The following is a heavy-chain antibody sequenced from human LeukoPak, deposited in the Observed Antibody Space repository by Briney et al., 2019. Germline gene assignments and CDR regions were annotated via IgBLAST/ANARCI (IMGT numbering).Heavy chain of an antibody. D-gene: IGHD1-26*01. Sequence: GGSLRLSCTVPGFPFTDYVIHWVRQAPGKGLEGVAVTSADESIKIYNDSVRGRFTISRDNSKNIQYLQMNSVRVEDTAVYYCARDPVLGAPDYLDYWGRGTLVTVSS. CDR1: GFPFTDYV. CDR2: TSADESIK. J-gene: IGHJ4*02. V-gene: IGHV3-30-3*01. CDR3: ARDPVLGAPDYLDY.